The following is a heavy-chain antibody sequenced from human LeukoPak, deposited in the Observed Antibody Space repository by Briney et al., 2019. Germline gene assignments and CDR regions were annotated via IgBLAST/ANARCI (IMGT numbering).Heavy chain of an antibody. CDR2: MNPNSGNT. CDR3: ARVREYDYVWGSYRYEHYFDY. V-gene: IGHV1-8*01. Sequence: GASVKVSCKASGYTFTSYDINWVRQATGQGLEWMGWMNPNSGNTGYAKKFQGRVTMTRNTSISTAYMELSSLRSEDTAVYYCARVREYDYVWGSYRYEHYFDYWGQGTLVTVSS. D-gene: IGHD3-16*02. CDR1: GYTFTSYD. J-gene: IGHJ4*02.